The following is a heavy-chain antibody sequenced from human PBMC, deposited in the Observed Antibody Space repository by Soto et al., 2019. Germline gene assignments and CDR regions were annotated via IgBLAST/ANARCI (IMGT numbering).Heavy chain of an antibody. CDR2: ISSSGSTI. CDR3: AREGYSGYGPVYYSYMDV. CDR1: GFTFSSYE. Sequence: GGSLRLSCAASGFTFSSYEMNWVRQAPGKGLEWVSYISSSGSTIYYADSVKGRFTISRDNAKNSLYLQMNSLRAEDTAVYYCAREGYSGYGPVYYSYMDVWGKGTTVTVSS. J-gene: IGHJ6*03. D-gene: IGHD5-12*01. V-gene: IGHV3-48*03.